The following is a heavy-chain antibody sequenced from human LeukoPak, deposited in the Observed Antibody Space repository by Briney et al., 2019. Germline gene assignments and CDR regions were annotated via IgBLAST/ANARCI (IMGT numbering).Heavy chain of an antibody. CDR3: ARDRAQKILYYYDSSGFDY. J-gene: IGHJ4*02. Sequence: SETLSLTCTFSGGSISTYYWSWVRQPPGKGLEWIGYIYYSGSTNYNPSLKSRVTISVDTSKNQFSLKLSSVTAADTAVYYCARDRAQKILYYYDSSGFDYWGQGTLVTVSS. CDR1: GGSISTYY. D-gene: IGHD3-22*01. CDR2: IYYSGST. V-gene: IGHV4-59*01.